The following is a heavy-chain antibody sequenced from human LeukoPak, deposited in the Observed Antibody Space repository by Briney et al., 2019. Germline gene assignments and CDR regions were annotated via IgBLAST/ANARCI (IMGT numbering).Heavy chain of an antibody. Sequence: KTGGSLRLSCAASGFTFSDYYMNWIRQAPGKGLECVSYISGSGGTIYYADSVKGRFTISRDNAKNLLYLQMNSLRAEDTAVYYCARDGVGATTYYYYGMDVWGQGTTVTVSS. D-gene: IGHD1-26*01. J-gene: IGHJ6*02. CDR3: ARDGVGATTYYYYGMDV. V-gene: IGHV3-11*01. CDR1: GFTFSDYY. CDR2: ISGSGGTI.